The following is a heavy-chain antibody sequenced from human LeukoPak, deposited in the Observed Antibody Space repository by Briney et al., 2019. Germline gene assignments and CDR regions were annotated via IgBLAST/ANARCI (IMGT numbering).Heavy chain of an antibody. CDR3: ARHTTIFGVAIIDI. J-gene: IGHJ3*02. Sequence: ASVKASCKASGYTFTDYYMHWLRQAPGQGLEWMGWMHPNSGGTNYAQKFQGRVTMTRDTSISTAYMDLSSLRSDDTAVYYCARHTTIFGVAIIDIWGQGTMVTVSS. V-gene: IGHV1-2*02. CDR1: GYTFTDYY. D-gene: IGHD3-3*01. CDR2: MHPNSGGT.